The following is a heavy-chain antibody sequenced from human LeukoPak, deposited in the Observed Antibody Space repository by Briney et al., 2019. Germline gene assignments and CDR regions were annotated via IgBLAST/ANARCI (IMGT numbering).Heavy chain of an antibody. CDR1: GGSISSYY. D-gene: IGHD3-22*01. J-gene: IGHJ4*02. CDR3: ARVSYYDSSGYYHFDY. Sequence: SETLTLTCTVSGGSISSYYRSWIRQPPGKGLEWIGYIYYSGSTNYNPSLKSRVTISVDTSKNQFSLKLSSVTAADTAVYYCARVSYYDSSGYYHFDYWGQGTLVTVSS. V-gene: IGHV4-59*01. CDR2: IYYSGST.